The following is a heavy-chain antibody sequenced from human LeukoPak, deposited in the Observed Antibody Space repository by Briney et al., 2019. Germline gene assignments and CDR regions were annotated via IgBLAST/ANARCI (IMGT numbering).Heavy chain of an antibody. CDR3: ARDRSPYALGKYYFDY. Sequence: GGSLRLSCAASGFTFSIYSMNWVRQAPGKELEWVSSISSSSSYIYYADSVKGRFTISRDNPKNSLYLQVNSLRDEDTAVYYCARDRSPYALGKYYFDYWGQGTLVTVSS. D-gene: IGHD3-16*01. CDR2: ISSSSSYI. J-gene: IGHJ4*01. CDR1: GFTFSIYS. V-gene: IGHV3-21*01.